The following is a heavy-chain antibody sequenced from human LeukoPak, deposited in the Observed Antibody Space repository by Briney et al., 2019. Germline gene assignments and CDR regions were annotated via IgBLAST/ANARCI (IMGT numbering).Heavy chain of an antibody. J-gene: IGHJ6*02. D-gene: IGHD2-15*01. CDR1: GGSFSGYY. CDR2: INHIGST. Sequence: SETLSLTCAVYGGSFSGYYWSWIRQPPGKGLEWIGEINHIGSTNYNPSLKSRVTISVDTSKNQFSLKLSSVTAADTAVYYCARGLGCSGGSCYPNWYYGMDVWGQGTTVTVSS. CDR3: ARGLGCSGGSCYPNWYYGMDV. V-gene: IGHV4-34*01.